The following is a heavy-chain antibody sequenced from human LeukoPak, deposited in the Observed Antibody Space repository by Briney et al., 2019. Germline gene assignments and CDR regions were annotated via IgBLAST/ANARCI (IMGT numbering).Heavy chain of an antibody. V-gene: IGHV4-34*01. D-gene: IGHD5-12*01. Sequence: SETLSLTCAVFGGSFSGYNWSWIRQPPGKGLEWIAEINHRASTNYNPSFKSRVTISVDTSKNQFSLKLSSVTAADTAVYYCAGSIIVATEENWFDPWGQGTLVTVSS. CDR2: INHRAST. CDR1: GGSFSGYN. CDR3: AGSIIVATEENWFDP. J-gene: IGHJ5*02.